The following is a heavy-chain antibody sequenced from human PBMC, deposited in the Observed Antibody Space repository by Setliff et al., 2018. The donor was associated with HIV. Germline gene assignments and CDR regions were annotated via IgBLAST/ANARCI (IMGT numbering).Heavy chain of an antibody. CDR3: ARIGDTSGYYFYIFDL. CDR1: GYSFTSYW. J-gene: IGHJ3*01. CDR2: IHPIDSDV. V-gene: IGHV5-51*01. Sequence: PGESLKISCQGPGYSFTSYWIGWVRQMPGQGLEWMGMIHPIDSDVRYSPSFQGQVTISADKSITTAYLQWSSLKASDSAMYYCARIGDTSGYYFYIFDLWGQGTKVTVSS. D-gene: IGHD3-22*01.